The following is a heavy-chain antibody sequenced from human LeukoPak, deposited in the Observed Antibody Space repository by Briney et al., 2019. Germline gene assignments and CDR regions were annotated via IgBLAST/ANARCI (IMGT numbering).Heavy chain of an antibody. Sequence: GASVTVSCTASGYTFTGYYMHWVRQAPGQGLEWMGWINPNSGGTNYAQKFQGWVTMTRDTSISTAYMELSRLRSDDTAVYYCARGIVWGSEFDYWGQGTLVTVSS. CDR1: GYTFTGYY. V-gene: IGHV1-2*04. CDR2: INPNSGGT. J-gene: IGHJ4*02. D-gene: IGHD3-16*01. CDR3: ARGIVWGSEFDY.